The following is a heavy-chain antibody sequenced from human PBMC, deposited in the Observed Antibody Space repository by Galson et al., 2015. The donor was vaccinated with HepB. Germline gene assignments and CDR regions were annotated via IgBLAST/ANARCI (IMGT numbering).Heavy chain of an antibody. J-gene: IGHJ6*03. CDR3: ARAATYYYGSGSNNYYYYMDV. CDR2: IIPIFGTA. V-gene: IGHV1-69*13. CDR1: GGTFSSYA. D-gene: IGHD3-10*01. Sequence: SVKVSCKASGGTFSSYAISWVRQAPGQGLEWMGGIIPIFGTANYAQKFQGRVTITANESTSTAYMELSSLRSEDTAVYYCARAATYYYGSGSNNYYYYMDVWGKGTTVTVSS.